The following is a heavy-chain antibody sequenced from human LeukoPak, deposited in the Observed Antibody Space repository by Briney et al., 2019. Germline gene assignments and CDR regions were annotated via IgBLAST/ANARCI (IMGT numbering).Heavy chain of an antibody. J-gene: IGHJ6*03. CDR3: ARGFEDRPWDYYYYYMDV. Sequence: SVKVSCKASGGTFSSYAISWVRQAPGQGLEWMGGIIPIFGTANYAQKFQGRVTITTDESTSTAYMELSSLRSEDTAVYYCARGFEDRPWDYYYYYMDVWGKGTTVTVSS. D-gene: IGHD3-9*01. CDR1: GGTFSSYA. V-gene: IGHV1-69*05. CDR2: IIPIFGTA.